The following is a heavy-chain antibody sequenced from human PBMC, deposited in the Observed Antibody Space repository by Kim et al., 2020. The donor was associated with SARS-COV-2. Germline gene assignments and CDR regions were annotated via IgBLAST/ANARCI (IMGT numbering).Heavy chain of an antibody. CDR3: ARGSDGEELLGGYYFDY. J-gene: IGHJ4*01. Sequence: SETLSLTCAVYGGSFSGYYWSWIRQPPGKGLEWIGEINHSGSTNYNPSLKSRVTISVDTSKNQFSLKLSSVTAADTAVYYCARGSDGEELLGGYYFDYWG. V-gene: IGHV4-34*01. CDR1: GGSFSGYY. CDR2: INHSGST. D-gene: IGHD1-26*01.